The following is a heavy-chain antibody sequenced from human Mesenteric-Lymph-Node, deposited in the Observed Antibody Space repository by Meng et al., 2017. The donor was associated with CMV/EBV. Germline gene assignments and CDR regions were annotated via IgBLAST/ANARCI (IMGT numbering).Heavy chain of an antibody. V-gene: IGHV3-48*04. CDR1: GFTFSSYS. Sequence: GESLKISCAASGFTFSSYSMNWVRQAPGKGLEWVSYISTSSSNIYYADSVKGRFTISRDNAKNSLYLQMSSLRAEDTAIYYCVRDFSSGWYGGNYYFDSWGQGTLVTVSS. D-gene: IGHD6-19*01. J-gene: IGHJ4*02. CDR2: ISTSSSNI. CDR3: VRDFSSGWYGGNYYFDS.